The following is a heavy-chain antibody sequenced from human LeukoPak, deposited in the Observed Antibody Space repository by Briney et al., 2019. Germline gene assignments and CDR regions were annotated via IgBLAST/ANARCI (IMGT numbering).Heavy chain of an antibody. J-gene: IGHJ4*02. CDR3: AKGRRVDADDHFDY. D-gene: IGHD1-1*01. CDR1: GFTFSSYA. Sequence: GGSLRLSCAASGFTFSSYAINWVRQAPGKGLEWVSSISASGGSTYYADSVKGRFTISRDNSKNTLYLQMNSLRAEDTAVYYCAKGRRVDADDHFDYWGQGTLVTVSS. V-gene: IGHV3-23*01. CDR2: ISASGGST.